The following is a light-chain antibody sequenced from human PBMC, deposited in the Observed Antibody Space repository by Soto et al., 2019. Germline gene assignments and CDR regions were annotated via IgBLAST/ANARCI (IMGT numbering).Light chain of an antibody. CDR3: SSYTGSNNLGV. V-gene: IGLV2-8*01. CDR2: EVN. J-gene: IGLJ3*02. Sequence: QSALTQPASVSGSPGQSITISCTGTSSNVGSYKLVSWYQQHPGKAPKLMIFEVNKRPSGVPDRFSGSKSGNTASLSVSGLQAEDEADYYCSSYTGSNNLGVFGGGTKLTVL. CDR1: SSNVGSYKL.